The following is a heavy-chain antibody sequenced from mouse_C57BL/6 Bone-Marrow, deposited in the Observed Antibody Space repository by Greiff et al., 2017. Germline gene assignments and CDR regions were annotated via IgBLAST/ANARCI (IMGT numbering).Heavy chain of an antibody. Sequence: QVQLQQPGAELVKPGASVKMSCKASGYTFTSYWITWVKQRPGQGLEWIGDIYPGSGSTNYNEKFKSKATLTVDTSSSTAYMQLSSLTSEDTAVYYCARRGIYYAMGYWCQGTSVTVSA. CDR2: IYPGSGST. J-gene: IGHJ4*01. CDR3: ARRGIYYAMGY. CDR1: GYTFTSYW. V-gene: IGHV1-55*01.